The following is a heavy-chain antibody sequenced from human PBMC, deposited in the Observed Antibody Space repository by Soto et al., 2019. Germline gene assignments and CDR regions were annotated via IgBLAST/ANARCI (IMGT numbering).Heavy chain of an antibody. D-gene: IGHD2-2*01. CDR1: GYSFTSYW. V-gene: IGHV5-10-1*01. Sequence: GESLKISCKRYGYSFTSYWISWVRQMPGKGLEWMGRIDPSDSYTNYSPSFQGHVTISADKSISTAYLQWSSLKASDTAMYYCARQGYCSSTSCYDYWGQGTLVTVSS. J-gene: IGHJ4*02. CDR2: IDPSDSYT. CDR3: ARQGYCSSTSCYDY.